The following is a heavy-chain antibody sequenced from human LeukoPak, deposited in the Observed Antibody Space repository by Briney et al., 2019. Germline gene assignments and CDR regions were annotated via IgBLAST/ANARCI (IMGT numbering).Heavy chain of an antibody. CDR2: ISDGAATT. CDR1: EFTFSTYP. V-gene: IGHV3-23*01. J-gene: IGHJ4*02. Sequence: GGSPRLSCAASEFTFSTYPMSWVRQAPGKGLEWVSLISDGAATTYYADSVKGRFTISRDNSKNTLYLQMISLRAEDTAVYYCANLNSGYATDFWGQGTLVTVSS. D-gene: IGHD5-12*01. CDR3: ANLNSGYATDF.